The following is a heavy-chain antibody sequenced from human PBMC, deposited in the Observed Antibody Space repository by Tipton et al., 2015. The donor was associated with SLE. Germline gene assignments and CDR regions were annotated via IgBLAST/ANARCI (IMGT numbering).Heavy chain of an antibody. V-gene: IGHV1-24*01. CDR1: GYTLTELS. Sequence: QLVQSGPEVKKPGASVKVSCKVSGYTLTELSMHWVRQAPGKGLEWMGGFDPEDGETIYAQKFQGRVTMTEDTSTDTAYMELSSLRSEDTAVYYCATAPLYDYVWGSYRPFWFDPWGQGTLVTVSS. CDR2: FDPEDGET. D-gene: IGHD3-16*02. CDR3: ATAPLYDYVWGSYRPFWFDP. J-gene: IGHJ5*02.